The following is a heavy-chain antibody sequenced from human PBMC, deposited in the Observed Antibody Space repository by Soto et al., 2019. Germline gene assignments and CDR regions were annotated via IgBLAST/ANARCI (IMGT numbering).Heavy chain of an antibody. D-gene: IGHD1-7*01. J-gene: IGHJ5*02. CDR2: INSDGSST. Sequence: GGSLRLSCAASGFTFSSYWMHCVRQAPGKGLVWVSRINSDGSSTSYADSVKGRFTISRDNAKNTPYLQMNSLRAEDTAVYYCARGHRELSRDNWFDPWGQGTLVTISS. V-gene: IGHV3-74*01. CDR3: ARGHRELSRDNWFDP. CDR1: GFTFSSYW.